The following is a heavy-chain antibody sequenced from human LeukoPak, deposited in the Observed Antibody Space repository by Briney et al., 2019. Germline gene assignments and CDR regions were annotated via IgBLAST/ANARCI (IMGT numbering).Heavy chain of an antibody. V-gene: IGHV3-30-3*01. D-gene: IGHD4-17*01. CDR3: ARTWTTVTTFYSYYYYGMDV. Sequence: GGSLRLSCAASGFTFSSYWMSWVRQAPGKGLEWVAVISYDGSNKYYADSVKGRFTISRDNSKNTLYLQMNSLRAEDTAVYYCARTWTTVTTFYSYYYYGMDVWGQGTTVTVSS. CDR2: ISYDGSNK. CDR1: GFTFSSYW. J-gene: IGHJ6*02.